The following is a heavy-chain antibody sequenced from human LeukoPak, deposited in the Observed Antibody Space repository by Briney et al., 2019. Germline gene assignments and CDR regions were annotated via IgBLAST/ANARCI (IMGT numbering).Heavy chain of an antibody. CDR2: IYYSGST. Sequence: PSETLSLTCTVSGXSISSYYWSWIRQPPGKGLEWIGYIYYSGSTNYNPSLKSRVTISVDTSKNQFSLKLSSVTAADTAVYYCARHGGDYGDYYFDYWGQGTLVTVSS. CDR3: ARHGGDYGDYYFDY. V-gene: IGHV4-59*08. CDR1: GXSISSYY. D-gene: IGHD4-17*01. J-gene: IGHJ4*02.